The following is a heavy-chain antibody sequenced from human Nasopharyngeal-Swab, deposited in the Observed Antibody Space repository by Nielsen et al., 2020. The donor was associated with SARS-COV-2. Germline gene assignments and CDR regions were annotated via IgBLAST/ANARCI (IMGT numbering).Heavy chain of an antibody. J-gene: IGHJ3*02. CDR2: IIPIFGTA. D-gene: IGHD3-22*01. CDR3: ARVAHYYDSSGYPYAFDI. Sequence: AAKVSCTASAGTFSSYAISWVRQAPGQRLEWMGGIIPIFGTANYAQKFQGRVTITADESTSTAYMELSSLRSEDTAVYYCARVAHYYDSSGYPYAFDIWGQGTMVTVSS. V-gene: IGHV1-69*13. CDR1: AGTFSSYA.